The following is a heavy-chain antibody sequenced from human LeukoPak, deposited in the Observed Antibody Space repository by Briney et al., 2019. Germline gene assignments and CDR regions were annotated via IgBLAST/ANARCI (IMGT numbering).Heavy chain of an antibody. V-gene: IGHV3-11*04. J-gene: IGHJ4*02. CDR3: ARTAKLRFHRGTFDY. Sequence: PGGSLRLSCAASGFTFSDYYMSWIRQAPGKGLEWVSYITSSGSTIYYADSVKGRFTISRDNAKNSLYVQMNSLRAEDTAVYYCARTAKLRFHRGTFDYWGQGTLVTVSS. D-gene: IGHD3-3*01. CDR1: GFTFSDYY. CDR2: ITSSGSTI.